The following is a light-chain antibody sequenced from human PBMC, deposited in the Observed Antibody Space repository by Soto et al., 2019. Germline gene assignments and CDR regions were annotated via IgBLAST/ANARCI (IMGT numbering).Light chain of an antibody. J-gene: IGKJ3*01. V-gene: IGKV1-27*01. CDR3: QKYNSAPPFT. Sequence: DIQMTQSPSSLSASVGDRVTITCRASQGISNYLAWYQQKPGKVPKLLIYAASTLQSGVPSRFSGSRSGTDFTLTISSLQPEDVATYYCQKYNSAPPFTVGPGTKVDIK. CDR1: QGISNY. CDR2: AAS.